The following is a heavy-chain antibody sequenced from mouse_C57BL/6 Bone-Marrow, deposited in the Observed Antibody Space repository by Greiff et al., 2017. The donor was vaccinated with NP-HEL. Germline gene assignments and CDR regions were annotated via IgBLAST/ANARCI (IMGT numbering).Heavy chain of an antibody. D-gene: IGHD1-1*01. J-gene: IGHJ2*01. CDR2: IYPSDSET. Sequence: QVQLQQPGAELVRPGSSVKLSCKASGYTFTSYWMDWVKQRPGQGLEWIGNIYPSDSETHYNQKFKDKATLPVDKSSSTAYMQFSSLTSEDSAIFYCGRRRDYGSYYFDDWGQGTTLTGSS. CDR3: GRRRDYGSYYFDD. V-gene: IGHV1-61*01. CDR1: GYTFTSYW.